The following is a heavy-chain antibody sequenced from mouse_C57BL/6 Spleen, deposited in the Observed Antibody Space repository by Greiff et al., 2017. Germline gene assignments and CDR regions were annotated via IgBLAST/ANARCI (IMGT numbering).Heavy chain of an antibody. CDR3: SRKGAYYGTTWVFFDY. V-gene: IGHV1-61*01. J-gene: IGHJ2*01. CDR2: IYPSDSAP. Sequence: QVQLQQSGAELVRPGSSVKLSCKASGYTFTSYWMDWVKQRPGQGLEWIGNIYPSDSAPHYNQKFKGKATLTVDKSSRTAYMQLRSLASEDSAVYYGSRKGAYYGTTWVFFDYWGQGTTLTVSS. D-gene: IGHD1-1*02. CDR1: GYTFTSYW.